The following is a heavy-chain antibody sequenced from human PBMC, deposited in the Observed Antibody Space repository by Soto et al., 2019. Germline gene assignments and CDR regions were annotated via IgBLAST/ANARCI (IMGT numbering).Heavy chain of an antibody. J-gene: IGHJ6*02. V-gene: IGHV1-69*01. CDR3: ARGLAQLVRYYYYGMDV. D-gene: IGHD6-6*01. Sequence: QVQLVQSGAEVKKPGSSVKVSCKASGGTFSSYAISWVRQAPGQGLEWMGGIIPIFGTANYAQKFQGRVTITADESTSTAYMELRSLRSEDTAVYYCARGLAQLVRYYYYGMDVWGQGTTVTVSS. CDR2: IIPIFGTA. CDR1: GGTFSSYA.